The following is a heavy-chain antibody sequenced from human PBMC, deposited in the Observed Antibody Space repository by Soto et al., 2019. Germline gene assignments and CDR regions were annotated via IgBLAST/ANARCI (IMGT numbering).Heavy chain of an antibody. V-gene: IGHV4-4*07. CDR1: GGSISSNY. CDR2: IYMSGST. J-gene: IGHJ5*02. Sequence: SETLSLTCTVFGGSISSNYWTWIRQPAGKGLEWIGRIYMSGSTNYNPSLKSRVTMSMDTSNNQFSLKLRFVTAADTAVYYCASLQNNWFDPWGQGTLVTVSS. CDR3: ASLQNNWFDP.